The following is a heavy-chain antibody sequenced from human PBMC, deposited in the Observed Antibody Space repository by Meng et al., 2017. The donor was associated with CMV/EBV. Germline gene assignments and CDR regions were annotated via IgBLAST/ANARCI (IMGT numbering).Heavy chain of an antibody. V-gene: IGHV3-30*04. D-gene: IGHD3-3*01. CDR1: GLTFSTYA. CDR3: AREGTFGDFWSGYYSYYGMDV. J-gene: IGHJ6*02. CDR2: ISYDESNK. Sequence: LSLTCAASGLTFSTYAMHWVRQAPGKGLEWVAVISYDESNKYYADSVKGRFTISRDNSKNTLYLQMSSLRAEDTAVYYCAREGTFGDFWSGYYSYYGMDVWGQGTTVTVSS.